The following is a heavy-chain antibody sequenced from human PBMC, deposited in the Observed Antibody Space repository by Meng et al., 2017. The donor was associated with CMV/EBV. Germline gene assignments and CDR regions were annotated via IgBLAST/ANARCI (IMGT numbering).Heavy chain of an antibody. Sequence: SETLSLTCTVSGGSVSSGSYYWSWIRQPPGKGLEWIGYIYYSGSTNYNPSLKSRVTISVDTSKNQFSLKLSSGTAADTAVYYCAREGSDSIFGVASHLNWFDPWGQGTLVTVSS. V-gene: IGHV4-61*01. CDR2: IYYSGST. CDR1: GGSVSSGSYY. J-gene: IGHJ5*02. D-gene: IGHD3-3*01. CDR3: AREGSDSIFGVASHLNWFDP.